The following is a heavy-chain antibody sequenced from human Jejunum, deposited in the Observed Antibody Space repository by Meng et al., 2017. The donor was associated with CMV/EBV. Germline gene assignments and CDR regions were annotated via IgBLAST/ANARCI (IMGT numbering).Heavy chain of an antibody. Sequence: FNFSASNMNWVRQAPGKGLEWVSSITSGSSYIYYADSVKGRFTISRDNTKNSLYLQLNSLRAEDTAVYYCATDRGIIASRPGVFDIWGQGTKVTVSS. V-gene: IGHV3-21*01. CDR1: FNFSASN. CDR3: ATDRGIIASRPGVFDI. D-gene: IGHD6-6*01. J-gene: IGHJ3*02. CDR2: ITSGSSYI.